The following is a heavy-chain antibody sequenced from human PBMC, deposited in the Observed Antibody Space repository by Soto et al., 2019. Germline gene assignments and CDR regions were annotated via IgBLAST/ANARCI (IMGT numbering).Heavy chain of an antibody. J-gene: IGHJ4*02. V-gene: IGHV4-4*07. Sequence: SETLSLTCTVSGGSFSSYYWIWIRQPAGKGLEWIGRIYTSGITNYNPSLKSRVTMSVDTSSKQFSLNMASVTAADTAVYFCARELAEAARSLDFWGLGTLVTVSS. CDR3: ARELAEAARSLDF. CDR2: IYTSGIT. D-gene: IGHD6-6*01. CDR1: GGSFSSYY.